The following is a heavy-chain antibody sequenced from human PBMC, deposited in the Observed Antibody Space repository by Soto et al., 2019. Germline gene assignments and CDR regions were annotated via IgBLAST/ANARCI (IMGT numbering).Heavy chain of an antibody. CDR2: MNPNSGNT. D-gene: IGHD1-7*01. CDR3: ARGLWGGRRGPAVVTGTTRSYYFDY. Sequence: ASVKVSCKASGYTFTSYDINWVRQATGQGLEWMGWMNPNSGNTGYAQKFQGRVTMTRNTSISTAYMELSSLRSEDTAVYYCARGLWGGRRGPAVVTGTTRSYYFDYWGQGTLVTVSS. V-gene: IGHV1-8*01. CDR1: GYTFTSYD. J-gene: IGHJ4*02.